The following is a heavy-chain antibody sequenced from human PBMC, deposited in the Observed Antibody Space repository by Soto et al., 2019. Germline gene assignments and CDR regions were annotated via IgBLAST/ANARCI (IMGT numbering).Heavy chain of an antibody. Sequence: PGESLKISCKGSGYSFPSSWIGWVRQMPGKGLEWMGIIYPDDSDIRYSPSFQGQVTISAEKSTSTVYLQWSSLKASDTAMYYCARPETAVVNRGFYFDYWGQGTLVTVSS. CDR3: ARPETAVVNRGFYFDY. CDR1: GYSFPSSW. CDR2: IYPDDSDI. J-gene: IGHJ4*02. D-gene: IGHD5-18*01. V-gene: IGHV5-51*01.